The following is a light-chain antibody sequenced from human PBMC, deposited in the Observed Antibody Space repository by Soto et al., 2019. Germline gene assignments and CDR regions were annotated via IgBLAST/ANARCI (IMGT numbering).Light chain of an antibody. CDR3: QQRSNWPLT. Sequence: EIVLTQSPATLSLSPGERATLSCRASQSVRSYLAWYQQKPGQAPSLLIYDTSNRATGIPARFSGSGSGTDFALTISSLVPEDFAVYYCQQRSNWPLTFGGGTKVDIK. CDR1: QSVRSY. CDR2: DTS. V-gene: IGKV3-11*01. J-gene: IGKJ4*01.